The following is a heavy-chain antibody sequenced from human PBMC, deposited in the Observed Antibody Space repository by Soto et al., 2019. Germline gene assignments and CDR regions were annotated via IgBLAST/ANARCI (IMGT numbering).Heavy chain of an antibody. J-gene: IGHJ4*02. CDR3: ARGLHSLFDY. Sequence: PRGSLRLSCAASGFTFVNYGIRCVRHAPGKWREWVAVIWYDGNNKYYADSVKGRFTISRDNSNNTLYVQMTSLRAEDTAVYYCARGLHSLFDYWGQGTLVTVSS. D-gene: IGHD2-21*01. V-gene: IGHV3-33*01. CDR1: GFTFVNYG. CDR2: IWYDGNNK.